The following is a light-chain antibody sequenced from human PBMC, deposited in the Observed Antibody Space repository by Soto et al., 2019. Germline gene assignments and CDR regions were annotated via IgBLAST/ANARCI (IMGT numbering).Light chain of an antibody. CDR3: AAWDDSLNGYV. CDR2: NDN. Sequence: QSVLTQTPSASGTPGQRVTISCYGSSSNIGSNTVNWYQQLPGTAPNLLIYNDNQRPSGVPDRFSGSKSGTSASLAISGLQSEDEADYYCAAWDDSLNGYVFGTGTKLTVL. CDR1: SSNIGSNT. V-gene: IGLV1-44*01. J-gene: IGLJ1*01.